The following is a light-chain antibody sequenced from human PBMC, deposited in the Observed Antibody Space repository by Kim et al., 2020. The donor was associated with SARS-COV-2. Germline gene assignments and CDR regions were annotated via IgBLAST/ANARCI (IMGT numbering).Light chain of an antibody. CDR1: QGINSY. Sequence: DIQLTQSPSFLSTSVGDRVTITCRASQGINSYLAWYQQKPGKAPKLLISAASTLRSGVPSRFSGSGSGTEFTLTISNLQPEDFATYYCQLFNSYPQVYTFGQGTKLEI. V-gene: IGKV1-9*01. CDR3: QLFNSYPQVYT. J-gene: IGKJ2*01. CDR2: AAS.